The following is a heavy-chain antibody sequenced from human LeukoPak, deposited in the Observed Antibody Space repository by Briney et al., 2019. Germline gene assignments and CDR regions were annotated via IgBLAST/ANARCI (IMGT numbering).Heavy chain of an antibody. CDR3: ARDVAYGSGSHHPYMDV. CDR1: GFNFSTYS. J-gene: IGHJ6*03. D-gene: IGHD3-10*01. CDR2: IYSGGST. Sequence: PGGSLRLSCGASGFNFSTYSMSWVRQAPGKGLEWVSVIYSGGSTYYADSVKGRFTISRDNSKNTLYLQMNSLRAEDTAVYYCARDVAYGSGSHHPYMDVWGKGTTVTVSS. V-gene: IGHV3-53*01.